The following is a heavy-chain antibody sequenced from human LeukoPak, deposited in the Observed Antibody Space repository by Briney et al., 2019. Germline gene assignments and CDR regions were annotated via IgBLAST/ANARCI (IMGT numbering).Heavy chain of an antibody. V-gene: IGHV3-21*01. Sequence: SGGSLRLSCAASGFTFSSYSMNWVRQAPGKGLEWVSSISSSSSYIYYADSVKGRFTISRDNAKNSLYLQMNSLRAEDTAVYYCARDRLDYDFWSGYGHDYWGQGTLVTVSS. CDR2: ISSSSSYI. J-gene: IGHJ4*02. CDR3: ARDRLDYDFWSGYGHDY. D-gene: IGHD3-3*01. CDR1: GFTFSSYS.